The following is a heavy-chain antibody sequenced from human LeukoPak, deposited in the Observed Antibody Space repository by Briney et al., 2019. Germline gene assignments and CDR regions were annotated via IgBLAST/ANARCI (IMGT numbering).Heavy chain of an antibody. J-gene: IGHJ3*02. D-gene: IGHD3-22*01. CDR1: GGTFSSYA. Sequence: ASVKVSCKASGGTFSSYAISWVRQAPGQGLEWMGGIIPIFGTANYAQKFQGRVTITADESTSTAYMELSSLRSEDTAVYYCATFLPNYYDSSGYYLDIWGQGTMVTVSS. CDR2: IIPIFGTA. V-gene: IGHV1-69*13. CDR3: ATFLPNYYDSSGYYLDI.